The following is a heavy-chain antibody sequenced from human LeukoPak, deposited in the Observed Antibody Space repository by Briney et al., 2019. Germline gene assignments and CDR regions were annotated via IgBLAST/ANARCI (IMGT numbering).Heavy chain of an antibody. CDR3: ARGTMVRGVTTGVGYLQGDY. D-gene: IGHD3-10*01. V-gene: IGHV1-8*01. J-gene: IGHJ4*02. Sequence: ASVKVSCEASGYTFTNYDINWVRQPTGQGLDWMGWMNPNSGNTGNAQKFQGGGTVTRNTAISTDYMELSSLRSEDTAEYYCARGTMVRGVTTGVGYLQGDYWGQGTLVTVSS. CDR1: GYTFTNYD. CDR2: MNPNSGNT.